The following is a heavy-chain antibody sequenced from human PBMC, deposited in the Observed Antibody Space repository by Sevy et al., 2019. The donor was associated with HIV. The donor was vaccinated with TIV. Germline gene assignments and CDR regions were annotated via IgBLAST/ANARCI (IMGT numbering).Heavy chain of an antibody. CDR3: AREYVDERIEISGTGFPRGFDP. D-gene: IGHD1-1*01. Sequence: ASVKVSCKGSGGSFNRHSLTWVRQAPGQGLEWMGVIIPVFGTVHYAQKFQARISITVDESTSTAYMDLTSLRSDDTAVYYCAREYVDERIEISGTGFPRGFDPWGQGTLVTVSS. CDR1: GGSFNRHS. J-gene: IGHJ5*02. CDR2: IIPVFGTV. V-gene: IGHV1-69*13.